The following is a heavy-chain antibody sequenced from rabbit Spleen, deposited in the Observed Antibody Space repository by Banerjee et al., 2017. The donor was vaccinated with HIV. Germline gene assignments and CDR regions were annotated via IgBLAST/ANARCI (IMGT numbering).Heavy chain of an antibody. J-gene: IGHJ4*01. CDR3: ARELNYATTFNL. D-gene: IGHD6-1*01. Sequence: QEQLEESGGDLVKPEGSLTLTCTASGFTLSVYYMCWVRQAPGKGLEWIGCINTADSTTYYASWAKGRFTISRASSTTVTLQMTSLTAADTATYFCARELNYATTFNLWGQGTLVTVS. CDR2: INTADSTT. V-gene: IGHV1S45*01. CDR1: GFTLSVYY.